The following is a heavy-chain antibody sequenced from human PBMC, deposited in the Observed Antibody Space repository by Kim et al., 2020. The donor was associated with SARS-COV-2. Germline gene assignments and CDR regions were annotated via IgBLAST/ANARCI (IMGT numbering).Heavy chain of an antibody. CDR1: GFTFSSYA. CDR3: AKWVYYYDSSGYYRADAFDI. V-gene: IGHV3-23*01. CDR2: ISGSGGST. Sequence: PGGSLRLSCAASGFTFSSYAMSWVRQAPGKGLEWVSAISGSGGSTYYADSVKGRFTISRDNSKNTLYLQMNSLRAEDTAVYYCAKWVYYYDSSGYYRADAFDIWGQGTMVTVSS. J-gene: IGHJ3*02. D-gene: IGHD3-22*01.